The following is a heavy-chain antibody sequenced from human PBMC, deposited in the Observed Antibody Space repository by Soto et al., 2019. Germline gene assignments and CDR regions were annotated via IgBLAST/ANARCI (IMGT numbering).Heavy chain of an antibody. J-gene: IGHJ4*02. CDR1: EFTFSSYG. CDR3: ANGGDRWLRIHY. D-gene: IGHD5-12*01. Sequence: QVQLMESGGGVVQPGRSLRLSCVASEFTFSSYGMLWVRQAPGKGLECVAVIANNGDYKYYADSVKGRFSISRDKSKNTLYLQINRLSAEDTAVYYCANGGDRWLRIHYWGQGTPVTVSS. CDR2: IANNGDYK. V-gene: IGHV3-30*18.